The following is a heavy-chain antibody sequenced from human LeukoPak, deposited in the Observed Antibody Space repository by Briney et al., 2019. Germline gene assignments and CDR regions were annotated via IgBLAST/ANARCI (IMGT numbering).Heavy chain of an antibody. CDR1: GFTFTTYS. J-gene: IGHJ3*02. Sequence: GGSLRLSCAASGFTFTTYSMNWVRRAPGKGLEWVSSISSGSSDIYYADSVRGRFTISRDNAKNSLYLQMNSLRAEDTAVYYCATTIRYGSGSYDAFDTWGQGTMVTVSS. V-gene: IGHV3-21*01. CDR3: ATTIRYGSGSYDAFDT. D-gene: IGHD3-10*01. CDR2: ISSGSSDI.